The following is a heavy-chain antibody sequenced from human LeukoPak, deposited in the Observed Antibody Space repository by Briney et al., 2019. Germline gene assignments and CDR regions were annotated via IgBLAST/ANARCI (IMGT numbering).Heavy chain of an antibody. CDR1: GGSISSYY. V-gene: IGHV4-59*01. Sequence: SETLSLTCTVSGGSISSYYWSWIRQPPGRGLEWIGYIYYSGSTNYNPSLKSRVTISVDTSKNQFSLKLSSVTAADTTVYYCARNYYDSSGYYPSTFDIWGQGTMVTVSS. CDR3: ARNYYDSSGYYPSTFDI. J-gene: IGHJ3*02. CDR2: IYYSGST. D-gene: IGHD3-22*01.